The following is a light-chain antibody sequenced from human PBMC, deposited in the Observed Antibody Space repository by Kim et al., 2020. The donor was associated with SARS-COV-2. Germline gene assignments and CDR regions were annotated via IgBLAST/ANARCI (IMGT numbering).Light chain of an antibody. J-gene: IGLJ3*02. Sequence: APGKTARITCGVNNIGSKSVHWYPQKPGQAPVLVIYYDSDRPSGIPERFSGSNSGNTATLTISRVEAGDEADYYCQVWDSSSDHRVFGGGTQLTVL. CDR1: NIGSKS. CDR2: YDS. V-gene: IGLV3-21*04. CDR3: QVWDSSSDHRV.